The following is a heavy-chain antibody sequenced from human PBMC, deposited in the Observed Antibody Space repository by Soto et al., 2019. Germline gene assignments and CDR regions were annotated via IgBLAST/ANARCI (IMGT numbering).Heavy chain of an antibody. CDR3: ATVYCSSTSCYREDNWFDP. CDR1: GYTLTELS. Sequence: GASVKVSCKVSGYTLTELSMHWVRQAPGKGLEWMGGFDPEDGETIYAQKFQGRVTMTEDTSTDTAYMELSSLRSEDTAVYYCATVYCSSTSCYREDNWFDPWGQGTLVTV. CDR2: FDPEDGET. D-gene: IGHD2-2*01. V-gene: IGHV1-24*01. J-gene: IGHJ5*02.